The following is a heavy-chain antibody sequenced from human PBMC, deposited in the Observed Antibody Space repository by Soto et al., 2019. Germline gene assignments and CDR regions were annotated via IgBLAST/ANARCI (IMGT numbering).Heavy chain of an antibody. Sequence: ASVKVSCKASGYTFTSYYMHWVRQAPGQGLEWMGIINPSGGSTSYAQKFQGRVTIGRDTSASTAYMELTSLGSEDTAVYHCARGYCSSTSCQYYFDFWGQGTLVTVSS. V-gene: IGHV1-46*01. CDR1: GYTFTSYY. CDR2: INPSGGST. CDR3: ARGYCSSTSCQYYFDF. J-gene: IGHJ4*02. D-gene: IGHD2-2*01.